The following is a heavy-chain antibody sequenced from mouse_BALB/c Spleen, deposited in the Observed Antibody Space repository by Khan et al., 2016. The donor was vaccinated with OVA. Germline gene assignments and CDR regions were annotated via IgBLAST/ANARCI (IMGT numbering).Heavy chain of an antibody. Sequence: QVQLQQPGAELVRPGVSVKISCKGSGYTFTDYAMHWVKQSHAQSLEWIGVISTYYGDADYNQKFKGKATMTVAKSSSTAYMELARLTSADSAFYCWARGGGNSRFAFWGQGTLGTVSA. CDR2: ISTYYGDA. D-gene: IGHD2-1*01. CDR1: GYTFTDYA. V-gene: IGHV1S137*01. J-gene: IGHJ3*01. CDR3: ARGGGNSRFAF.